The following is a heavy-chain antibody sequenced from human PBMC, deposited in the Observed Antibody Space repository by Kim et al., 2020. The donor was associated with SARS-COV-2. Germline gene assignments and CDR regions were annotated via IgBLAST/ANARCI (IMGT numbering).Heavy chain of an antibody. CDR2: LSVDGDRT. Sequence: GGSLRLSCETSGFTFERYAVHWVRQAPGKGLEWVSGLSVDGDRTGYADSVKGRFTVSRDKAKDTLYLQMDSLRIEDTALYYCTRDLVPGGADYWGQGALVTLSS. CDR3: TRDLVPGGADY. V-gene: IGHV3-9*01. CDR1: GFTFERYA. J-gene: IGHJ4*02. D-gene: IGHD6-6*01.